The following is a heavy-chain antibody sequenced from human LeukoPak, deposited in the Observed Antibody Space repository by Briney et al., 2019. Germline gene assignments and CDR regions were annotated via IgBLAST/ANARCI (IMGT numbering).Heavy chain of an antibody. CDR3: ATQGVLAGYSDSSWYFQH. D-gene: IGHD6-6*01. V-gene: IGHV3-30*02. CDR2: IRYDGSSK. J-gene: IGHJ1*01. CDR1: GFTFSRYG. Sequence: GGSLRLSCAASGFTFSRYGMHWVRQAPGKGLEWVTFIRYDGSSKYYADSVRGRFSISRDNSKNTLYLQVNSLRPEDTAVYYCATQGVLAGYSDSSWYFQHWGQGTLVTVSS.